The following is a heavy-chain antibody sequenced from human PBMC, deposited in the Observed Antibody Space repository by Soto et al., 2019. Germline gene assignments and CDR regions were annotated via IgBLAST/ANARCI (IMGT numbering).Heavy chain of an antibody. D-gene: IGHD6-13*01. V-gene: IGHV3-48*01. Sequence: EVQLVESGGGLVQPGGSLRLSCAASGFTFSSYSMNWVRQAPGKGLEWVSYISSSSSTIHYADSVKGRFTISRDNAKNSLYLQMNSLRAEDTAVYYCARAYSTLGYYFDYWGQGTLVTVSS. CDR2: ISSSSSTI. CDR3: ARAYSTLGYYFDY. CDR1: GFTFSSYS. J-gene: IGHJ4*02.